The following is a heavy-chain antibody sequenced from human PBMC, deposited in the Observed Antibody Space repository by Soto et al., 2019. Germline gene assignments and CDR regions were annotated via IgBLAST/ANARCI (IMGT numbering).Heavy chain of an antibody. CDR3: SRGILV. D-gene: IGHD5-18*01. J-gene: IGHJ4*02. V-gene: IGHV4-31*03. CDR2: ISYGGST. Sequence: QVQLQESGPGLVKPSQTLSLTCTVSGGSINSGGYCWSWIRQHPGKGLDWIGCISYGGSTSYNPSMRSRVTISVDTSKNQFSLKLTSVTAADTAVYYCSRGILVWGQGALITVSS. CDR1: GGSINSGGYC.